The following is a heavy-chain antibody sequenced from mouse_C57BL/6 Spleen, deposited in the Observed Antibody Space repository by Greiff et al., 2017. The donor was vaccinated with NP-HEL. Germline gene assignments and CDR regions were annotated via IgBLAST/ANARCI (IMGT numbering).Heavy chain of an antibody. CDR1: GFTFSDYY. Sequence: EVKLQESGGGLVQPGGSLKLSCAASGFTFSDYYMYWVRQTPEKRLEWVAYISNGGGSTYYPDTVKGRFTISRDNAKNTLYLQMSRLKSEDTAMYYCARHNYDYDVGWFAYWGQGTLVTVSA. J-gene: IGHJ3*01. V-gene: IGHV5-12*01. CDR3: ARHNYDYDVGWFAY. D-gene: IGHD2-4*01. CDR2: ISNGGGST.